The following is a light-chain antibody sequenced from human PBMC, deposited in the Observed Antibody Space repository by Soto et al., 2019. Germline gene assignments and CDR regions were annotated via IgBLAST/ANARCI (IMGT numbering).Light chain of an antibody. CDR3: SSYTSSSTVV. CDR2: EVS. Sequence: QSVLTQPASVSGSPGQSITISCTGTSSDVGGYNYVSWYQQHPGKAPKLMIYEVSNRPSGVSNRFSGSKSGNTDSLPISGLQAEDEADYYCSSYTSSSTVVFGGGTKLTVL. CDR1: SSDVGGYNY. J-gene: IGLJ2*01. V-gene: IGLV2-14*01.